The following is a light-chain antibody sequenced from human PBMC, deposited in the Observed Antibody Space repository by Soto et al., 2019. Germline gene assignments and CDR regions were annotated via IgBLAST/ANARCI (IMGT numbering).Light chain of an antibody. CDR2: DVS. Sequence: QSVLTQPASVSGSPGQSITISCTGTVSDVGGYASVSWYQQHPGKAPKLMIYDVSDRPSGVSNRFSGSKSGNTASLTISGLQAEDEADYYCTSYTRSSTYVFGTGTMVTVL. CDR1: VSDVGGYAS. J-gene: IGLJ1*01. V-gene: IGLV2-14*03. CDR3: TSYTRSSTYV.